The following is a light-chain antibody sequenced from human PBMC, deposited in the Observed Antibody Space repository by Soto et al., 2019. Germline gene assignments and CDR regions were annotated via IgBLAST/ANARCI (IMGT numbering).Light chain of an antibody. CDR1: QGISKD. Sequence: AIQLTQSPSSLSASVGDRVTITCRASQGISKDLGWYQQKPGKAPKLLIFGASFLQSGVPSRFSGSGSSTDFTLTISSLQPEDFATYYCLQNYYNFRTFGQGTKVEIK. V-gene: IGKV1-6*02. CDR2: GAS. J-gene: IGKJ1*01. CDR3: LQNYYNFRT.